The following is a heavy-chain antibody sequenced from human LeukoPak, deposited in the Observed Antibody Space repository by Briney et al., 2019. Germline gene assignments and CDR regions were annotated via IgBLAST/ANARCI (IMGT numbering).Heavy chain of an antibody. V-gene: IGHV5-51*01. J-gene: IGHJ4*02. CDR2: IYPGDSDT. Sequence: GASLQISCKGSGYSFTNYWIGWVRQLPGKGLEWMGIIYPGDSDTRYSPSFQGQVTISADKSISTAYLQWSSLRASDTAMYYCARHETGPYFDYWGQGTLVTVSS. CDR1: GYSFTNYW. D-gene: IGHD1-1*01. CDR3: ARHETGPYFDY.